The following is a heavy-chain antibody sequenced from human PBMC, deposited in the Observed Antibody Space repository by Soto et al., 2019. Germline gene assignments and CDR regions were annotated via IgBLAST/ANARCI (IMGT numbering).Heavy chain of an antibody. CDR1: GGTFSSYA. Sequence: SVKVSCKASGGTFSSYAISWVRQAPGQGLEWMGGIIPIFGTANYARKFQGRVTITADESTSTAYMELSSLRSEDTAVYYCAMFTPYCSGGSCYSGYYYYGMDVWGQGTTVTVSS. J-gene: IGHJ6*02. D-gene: IGHD2-15*01. CDR3: AMFTPYCSGGSCYSGYYYYGMDV. V-gene: IGHV1-69*13. CDR2: IIPIFGTA.